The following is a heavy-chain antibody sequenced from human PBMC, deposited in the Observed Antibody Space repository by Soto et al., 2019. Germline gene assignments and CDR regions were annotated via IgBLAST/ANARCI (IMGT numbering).Heavy chain of an antibody. J-gene: IGHJ5*02. CDR3: AREYSSSWYGWFHP. CDR1: VYNFNTYG. CDR2: ISPFNGNT. D-gene: IGHD6-13*01. Sequence: QVQLVQSGAEVKKPGASVKVSCKASVYNFNTYGISWVRQPPGQGLAWMGWISPFNGNTKYAQQFQGRVTMTTDTSTSTAYMELRSLRSDDTALYYCAREYSSSWYGWFHPWGQGTLVTVSS. V-gene: IGHV1-18*04.